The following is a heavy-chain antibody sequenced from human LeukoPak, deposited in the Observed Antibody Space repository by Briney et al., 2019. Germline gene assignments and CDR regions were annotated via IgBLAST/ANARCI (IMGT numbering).Heavy chain of an antibody. J-gene: IGHJ6*02. CDR3: ARDSATTLGSYYYGLDV. D-gene: IGHD5-12*01. Sequence: SGTLTLTSAVSGGSISSSNWWSWVRQPPGKGLEWIGEIYHSGSTNYNPSLKSRVTISVDKSKNQFSLKLSSVTAADTAVYYCARDSATTLGSYYYGLDVWGQGTTVTVSS. CDR2: IYHSGST. V-gene: IGHV4-4*02. CDR1: GGSISSSNW.